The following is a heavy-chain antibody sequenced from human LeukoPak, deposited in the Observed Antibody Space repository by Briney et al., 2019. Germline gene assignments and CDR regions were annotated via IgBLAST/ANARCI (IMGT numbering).Heavy chain of an antibody. CDR2: IRYDGSNK. V-gene: IGHV3-30*02. D-gene: IGHD2-21*02. CDR3: AKTRLVVTASDY. Sequence: GGSLRLSCAASGFTFSSYGMHWVRQAPGKGLEWVAFIRYDGSNKYYADSVKGRFTISRDNSKNTLYLQMNSLRAEDTAVYYCAKTRLVVTASDYWGQGTLVTVSS. CDR1: GFTFSSYG. J-gene: IGHJ4*02.